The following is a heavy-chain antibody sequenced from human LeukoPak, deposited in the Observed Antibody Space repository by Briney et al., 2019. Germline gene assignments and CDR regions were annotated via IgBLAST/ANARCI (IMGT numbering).Heavy chain of an antibody. CDR3: ARHIYGGYDSSGYYYDY. CDR1: GYSITSGYY. D-gene: IGHD3-22*01. Sequence: SETLSLTCTVSGYSITSGYYWGWIRQPPGKGLEWIGSIFQSGSTYYNPSLKSRVTISVDTSKNQFSLKLSSVTAADTAVYYCARHIYGGYDSSGYYYDYWGQGTLVTVSS. J-gene: IGHJ4*02. CDR2: IFQSGST. V-gene: IGHV4-38-2*02.